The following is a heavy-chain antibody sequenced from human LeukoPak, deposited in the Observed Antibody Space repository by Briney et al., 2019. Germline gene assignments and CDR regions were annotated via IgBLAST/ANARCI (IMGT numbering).Heavy chain of an antibody. CDR3: AREHCTNGVCYSDI. Sequence: ASVKASCKASGYTFTSYGISWVRQAPGQGLEWMGWISAYNGNTNYAQKLQGRVTMTRDMSTSTVYMELSSLRSEDTAVYYCAREHCTNGVCYSDIWGQGTMVTVSS. D-gene: IGHD2-8*01. V-gene: IGHV1-18*01. CDR1: GYTFTSYG. CDR2: ISAYNGNT. J-gene: IGHJ3*02.